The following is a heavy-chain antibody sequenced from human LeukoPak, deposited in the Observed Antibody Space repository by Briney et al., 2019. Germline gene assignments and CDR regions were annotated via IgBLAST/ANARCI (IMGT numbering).Heavy chain of an antibody. CDR2: IKADGSIT. V-gene: IGHV3-74*01. CDR1: GFTFSTYA. J-gene: IGHJ4*02. D-gene: IGHD4-17*01. CDR3: ARDRVPYGDYSLDF. Sequence: GGSLRLSCAASGFTFSTYAMTWVRQAPGKGVVWVSRIKADGSITSYADSVKGRFTISRDNAKNSLYLQMNSLRAEDTAVYYCARDRVPYGDYSLDFWGQGTLVTVSS.